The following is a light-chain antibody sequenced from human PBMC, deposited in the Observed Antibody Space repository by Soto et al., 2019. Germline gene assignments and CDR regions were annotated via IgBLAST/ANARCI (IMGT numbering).Light chain of an antibody. Sequence: QSALTQPASVSGSPGQSITISYTGTSSDVGAYNFVSWHQQHPGKAPKLMIYNVYDRPSGISYRFSGSKSGNTASLTVSALQAEDEADYYCSSYTDRNNLVFGTGTKLTVL. CDR2: NVY. J-gene: IGLJ1*01. V-gene: IGLV2-14*03. CDR3: SSYTDRNNLV. CDR1: SSDVGAYNF.